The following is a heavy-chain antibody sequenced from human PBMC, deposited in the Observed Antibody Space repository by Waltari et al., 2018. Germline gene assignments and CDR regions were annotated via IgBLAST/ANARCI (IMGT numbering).Heavy chain of an antibody. CDR2: LSADGRSA. CDR3: VRDLGCDNGVCRDY. V-gene: IGHV3-30*01. J-gene: IGHJ4*02. Sequence: QVQLVESGGGVVQPGRSLRLTCAASGFTFSNNAMHWVRHVPVKGLDGVAVLSADGRSAYYAEPRKGRLTSSRDNSENTGYVQMNMLRMDDTAVYYCVRDLGCDNGVCRDYWGQGALVTVSS. CDR1: GFTFSNNA. D-gene: IGHD2-8*01.